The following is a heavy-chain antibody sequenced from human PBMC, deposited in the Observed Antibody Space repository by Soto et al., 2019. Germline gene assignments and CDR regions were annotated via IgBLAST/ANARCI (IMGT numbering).Heavy chain of an antibody. CDR2: IRSKAYGGTT. D-gene: IGHD3-22*01. CDR1: GFTFGDYA. V-gene: IGHV3-49*05. J-gene: IGHJ5*02. CDR3: STNYYDSSGYDNWFDP. Sequence: EVQLVESGGGLVKPGRSLRLSCTASGFTFGDYAMSWFRQAPGKGLEWVGFIRSKAYGGTTHYAASVKGRFTISRDDSKSIADLQMNSLKTEDTAVYYCSTNYYDSSGYDNWFDPWGQGTLVTVSS.